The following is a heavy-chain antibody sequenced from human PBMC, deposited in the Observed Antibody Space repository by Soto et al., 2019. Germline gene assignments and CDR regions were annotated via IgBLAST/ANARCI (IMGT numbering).Heavy chain of an antibody. CDR3: ATGEYYYDSSGYYYC. D-gene: IGHD3-22*01. CDR2: ISSSSSYI. J-gene: IGHJ4*02. V-gene: IGHV3-21*01. CDR1: GFTFSSYS. Sequence: VQLVESGGGLVKPGGSLRLSCAASGFTFSSYSMNWVRQAPGKGLEWVSSISSSSSYIYYADSVKGRFNIHRDNAENSLYLQMNSLRAEDTAVYYCATGEYYYDSSGYYYCWGQGTLVTVSS.